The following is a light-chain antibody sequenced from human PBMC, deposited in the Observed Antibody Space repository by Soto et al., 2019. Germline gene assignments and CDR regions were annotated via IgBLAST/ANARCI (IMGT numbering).Light chain of an antibody. V-gene: IGLV2-14*01. CDR2: EVS. J-gene: IGLJ1*01. Sequence: QSVLTQPASVSGSPGQSITISCTGTSSDVGGYNYVSWYQQHPGKAPKLMIYEVSNRPSGVSNRFSGSKSGNTASLTISGLQAEDEAEYYCSSYTSSRTLVFGTGTKLTVL. CDR1: SSDVGGYNY. CDR3: SSYTSSRTLV.